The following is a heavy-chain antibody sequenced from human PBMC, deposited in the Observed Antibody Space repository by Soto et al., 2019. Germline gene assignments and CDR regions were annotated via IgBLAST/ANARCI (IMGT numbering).Heavy chain of an antibody. V-gene: IGHV3-30*18. CDR1: GFTFSSYG. Sequence: QVQLVASGGGVVQPGRSLRLSCAASGFTFSSYGMHWVRQAPGKGLEWVSVISYDGSNKYYADSVKGRFTISRDNSKNTLYLQMNSLRAEDTDVYYCAKDGGLGYCSGGSCYFDYWGQGTLVTVSS. CDR2: ISYDGSNK. D-gene: IGHD2-15*01. J-gene: IGHJ4*02. CDR3: AKDGGLGYCSGGSCYFDY.